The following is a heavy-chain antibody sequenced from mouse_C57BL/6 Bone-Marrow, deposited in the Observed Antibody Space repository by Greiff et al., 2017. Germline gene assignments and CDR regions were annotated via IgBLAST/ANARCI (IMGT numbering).Heavy chain of an antibody. CDR1: GFSLTSYG. Sequence: QVQLKESGPGLVQPSQSLYITCKVSGFSLTSYGVHWVRQSTGKGLEWLGVIWSGGSTDYNEAFISRLCISKDNSKSQVFFKRNSLQADDTAIYYCATSYGYWYFDVWGTGTSVTVSS. CDR3: ATSYGYWYFDV. D-gene: IGHD1-1*02. CDR2: IWSGGST. J-gene: IGHJ1*03. V-gene: IGHV2-2*01.